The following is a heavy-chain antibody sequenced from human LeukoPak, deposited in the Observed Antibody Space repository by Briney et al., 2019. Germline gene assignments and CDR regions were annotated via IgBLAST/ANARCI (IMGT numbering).Heavy chain of an antibody. J-gene: IGHJ4*02. Sequence: GASVKVSCKASGYTFTSYEINWVRQAAGQGLEWMGWMNPNSGNTGYAQKFQGRVTMTRNTSISTAYMELGSLRSEDTAVYYCARARGYSGYGSYYFDYWGQGMLVTVSS. V-gene: IGHV1-8*01. CDR3: ARARGYSGYGSYYFDY. D-gene: IGHD5-12*01. CDR2: MNPNSGNT. CDR1: GYTFTSYE.